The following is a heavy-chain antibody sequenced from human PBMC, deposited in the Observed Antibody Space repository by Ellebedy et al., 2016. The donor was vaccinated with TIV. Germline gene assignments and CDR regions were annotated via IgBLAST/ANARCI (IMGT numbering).Heavy chain of an antibody. Sequence: GESLKISXAASGFTFSSYDMHWVRQVKGKGLEWVSALGTAGDTSYAASVRGRFTNSIENAKNSFYLQMNSLRAEDTAVYYCERRNWNDGGAFDYWGQGALVTVSS. CDR2: LGTAGDT. V-gene: IGHV3-13*01. D-gene: IGHD1-1*01. CDR1: GFTFSSYD. CDR3: ERRNWNDGGAFDY. J-gene: IGHJ4*02.